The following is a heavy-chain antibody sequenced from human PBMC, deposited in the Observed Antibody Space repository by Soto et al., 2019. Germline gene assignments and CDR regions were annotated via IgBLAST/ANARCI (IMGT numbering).Heavy chain of an antibody. CDR2: ISSSSSYI. CDR3: ARRYCSGGSCYSDYYYYGMDV. Sequence: EVQLVESGGGLVKPGGSLRLSCAASGFTFSSYSMNWVRQAPGKGLEWVSSISSSSSYIYYADSVKGRFTISRDNAKNSRYLQMKSLRAEATAVYYCARRYCSGGSCYSDYYYYGMDVWGQGTTVTVSS. CDR1: GFTFSSYS. J-gene: IGHJ6*02. V-gene: IGHV3-21*01. D-gene: IGHD2-15*01.